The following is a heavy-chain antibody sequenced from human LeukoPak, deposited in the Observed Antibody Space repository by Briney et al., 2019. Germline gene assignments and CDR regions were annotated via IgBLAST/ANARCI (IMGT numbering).Heavy chain of an antibody. J-gene: IGHJ4*02. CDR1: GYSISSGYY. V-gene: IGHV4-38-2*02. CDR3: ARRSGYCSSTSCYLGAHRWHYFDY. Sequence: PSETLSLTCTVSGYSISSGYYWGWIRQPPGKGLEWIGYIYHSGSTYHNPSLKSRVTISVDTSKNQFSLKLSSVTAADTAVYYCARRSGYCSSTSCYLGAHRWHYFDYWGQGTLVTVSS. CDR2: IYHSGST. D-gene: IGHD2-2*01.